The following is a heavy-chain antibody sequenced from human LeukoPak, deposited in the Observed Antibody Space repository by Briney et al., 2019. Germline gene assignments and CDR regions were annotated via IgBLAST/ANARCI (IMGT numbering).Heavy chain of an antibody. CDR1: GGTFSSYT. CDR2: IIPILGIA. J-gene: IGHJ6*03. CDR3: AREYCGGDCYPYYYYYYMDV. Sequence: ASAKVSCKASGGTFSSYTISWVRQAPGQGLEWMGRIIPILGIANYAQKFQGRVTITADKSTSTAYMELSSLRSEDTAVYYCAREYCGGDCYPYYYYYYMDVWGKGTTVTVSS. D-gene: IGHD2-21*01. V-gene: IGHV1-69*04.